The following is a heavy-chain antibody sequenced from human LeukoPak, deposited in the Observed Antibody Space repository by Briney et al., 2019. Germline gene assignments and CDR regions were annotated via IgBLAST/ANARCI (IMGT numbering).Heavy chain of an antibody. D-gene: IGHD3-16*01. J-gene: IGHJ6*03. Sequence: ASVKVSCKASGYTFTSYGISWVRQAPGQGLEWIGWISAYNGNTNYAQKLQGRVTMTTDTSTSTAYMELRSLRSDDTAVYYCARVKIAGDPPKYYYYYYMDVWGKGTTVTVSS. CDR3: ARVKIAGDPPKYYYYYYMDV. CDR2: ISAYNGNT. CDR1: GYTFTSYG. V-gene: IGHV1-18*01.